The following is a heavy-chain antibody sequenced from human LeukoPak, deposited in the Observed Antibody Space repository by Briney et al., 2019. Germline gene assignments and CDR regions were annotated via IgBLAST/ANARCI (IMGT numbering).Heavy chain of an antibody. CDR1: GYTFTSYD. CDR3: ARGDLPYCSSTSCYDDAFDI. Sequence: ASVKVSCKASGYTFTSYDINWVRQATGQGLEWMGWMNPNSGNTGYAQKFQGRVTMTRNTSISTAYMELSSLRSEDTAVYYCARGDLPYCSSTSCYDDAFDIWRQGTMV. D-gene: IGHD2-2*01. CDR2: MNPNSGNT. J-gene: IGHJ3*02. V-gene: IGHV1-8*01.